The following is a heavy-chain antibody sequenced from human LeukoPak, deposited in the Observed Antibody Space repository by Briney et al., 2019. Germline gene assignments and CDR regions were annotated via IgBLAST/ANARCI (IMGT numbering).Heavy chain of an antibody. D-gene: IGHD2-2*01. Sequence: PGGSLRLSCAASGFTVSSNYMSWVRQAPGKGLEWVSVIYSGGSTYYADSVKGRFTISRDNSKSTLYIQMNSLRAEDTAVYYCAKDSWDIVVVPAAMLDYWGQGTLVTVSS. CDR1: GFTVSSNY. CDR2: IYSGGST. J-gene: IGHJ4*02. V-gene: IGHV3-53*01. CDR3: AKDSWDIVVVPAAMLDY.